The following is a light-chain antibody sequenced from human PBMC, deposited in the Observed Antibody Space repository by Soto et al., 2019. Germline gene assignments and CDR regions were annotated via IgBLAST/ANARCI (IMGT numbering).Light chain of an antibody. V-gene: IGKV1-39*01. J-gene: IGKJ2*01. CDR1: QSISRY. CDR3: QQSYSTPRT. Sequence: DIQMTQSPSSLSASVGDRVAITCRASQSISRYLRWYQQKPGKAPKLLIYAASTLESGVPSRFSGSGSGTEFTLTISSLQPEDFATYYCQQSYSTPRTFGQGPELEIK. CDR2: AAS.